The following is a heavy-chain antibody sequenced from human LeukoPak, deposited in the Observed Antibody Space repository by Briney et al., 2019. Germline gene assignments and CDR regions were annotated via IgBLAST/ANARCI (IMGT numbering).Heavy chain of an antibody. Sequence: PGGSLRLSCAASGFTFSDYYMSWIRQAPGKGLEWVSYISSSGSTIYYADSVKGRFTISRDNAKNSLYLQMNSLRAEDTAVYYCARDLRYPYYYDSSGYYSYAFDIWGQGTMVTVSS. CDR1: GFTFSDYY. D-gene: IGHD3-22*01. CDR2: ISSSGSTI. V-gene: IGHV3-11*04. CDR3: ARDLRYPYYYDSSGYYSYAFDI. J-gene: IGHJ3*02.